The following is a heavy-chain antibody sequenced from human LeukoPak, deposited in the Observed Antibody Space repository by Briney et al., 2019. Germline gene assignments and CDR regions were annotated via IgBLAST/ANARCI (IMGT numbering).Heavy chain of an antibody. Sequence: AASPKTSSKASGCSFISYWIGWLRQMPGKDLEGLGIVYPDDSDTSYSPSFQGQVTISADTSINPSYLQWSSLTASDTAMYYCASVTMVRGVITGCDYWGQGTLVTVSS. CDR2: VYPDDSDT. J-gene: IGHJ4*02. CDR1: GCSFISYW. V-gene: IGHV5-51*01. CDR3: ASVTMVRGVITGCDY. D-gene: IGHD3-10*01.